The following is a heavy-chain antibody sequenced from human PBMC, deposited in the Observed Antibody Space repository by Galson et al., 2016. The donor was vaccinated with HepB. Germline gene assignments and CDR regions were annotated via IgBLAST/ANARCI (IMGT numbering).Heavy chain of an antibody. J-gene: IGHJ4*02. V-gene: IGHV3-53*04. CDR1: GFTVSSNY. Sequence: SLRLSCAASGFTVSSNYMTWVRQAPGKGLEWVSSIYSGDRTYYADSVKGRFTISRHNSKNTLYLQMNSLRTEDTAVYSCVRSAYSGSYFDYWGQGTLVTVSS. CDR2: IYSGDRT. D-gene: IGHD1-26*01. CDR3: VRSAYSGSYFDY.